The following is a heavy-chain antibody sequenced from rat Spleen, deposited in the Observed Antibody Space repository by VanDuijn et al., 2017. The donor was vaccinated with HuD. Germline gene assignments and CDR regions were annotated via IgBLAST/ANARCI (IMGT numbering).Heavy chain of an antibody. CDR2: INYDGSRT. Sequence: EVQLVESDGGLVQPGRSLKLSRAASGFNFSDYYMAWVRQAPTKGLEWVATINYDGSRTDYRDSVKGRFTISRDNAKSTLYLQMDSLRSEDTATYYCARSVFDYWGQGVMVTVSS. J-gene: IGHJ2*01. V-gene: IGHV5-29*01. CDR3: ARSVFDY. CDR1: GFNFSDYY.